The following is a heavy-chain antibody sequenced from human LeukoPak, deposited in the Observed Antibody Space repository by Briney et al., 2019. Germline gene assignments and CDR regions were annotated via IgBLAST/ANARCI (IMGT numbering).Heavy chain of an antibody. CDR2: ISGNSATT. D-gene: IGHD5-18*01. J-gene: IGHJ6*03. V-gene: IGHV3-23*01. Sequence: GGSLRLSCAASGFTFSSSSMNWVRQAPGKGLEWVSVISGNSATTYYADSVKGRFTTSRDNSRNTVDLHMNNLRVEDTAKYYCAMGPDTALVKNYYMDVWGTGTTVTISS. CDR3: AMGPDTALVKNYYMDV. CDR1: GFTFSSSS.